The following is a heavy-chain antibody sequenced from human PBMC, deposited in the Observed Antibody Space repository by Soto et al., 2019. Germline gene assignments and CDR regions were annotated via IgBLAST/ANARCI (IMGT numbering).Heavy chain of an antibody. J-gene: IGHJ6*02. CDR3: TTRGMNV. CDR1: GDSVSSNNAA. Sequence: SQTLSLTCAISGDSVSSNNAAWNWIRLSPSRGLEWLGRTYYRSKWYNDYAVSVKSRIIINSDTSKNQCSLQLDSVTPEDTAVNYCTTRGMNVWSQGTTATGSS. CDR2: TYYRSKWYN. V-gene: IGHV6-1*01.